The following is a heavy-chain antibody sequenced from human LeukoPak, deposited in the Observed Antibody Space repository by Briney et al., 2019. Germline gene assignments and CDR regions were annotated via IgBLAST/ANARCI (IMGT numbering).Heavy chain of an antibody. CDR3: ARDSGWLRYHD. Sequence: GGSLRLSCVGSGFTFSTHGMNWVRQAPGKGLEWVSGIGGSGIGHSTHYADSVKGRFTISRDNSKNMVYLQMDSLRVEDTALYYCARDSGWLRYHDWGQGALVTVSS. CDR1: GFTFSTHG. J-gene: IGHJ4*02. D-gene: IGHD5-12*01. V-gene: IGHV3-23*01. CDR2: IGGSGIGHST.